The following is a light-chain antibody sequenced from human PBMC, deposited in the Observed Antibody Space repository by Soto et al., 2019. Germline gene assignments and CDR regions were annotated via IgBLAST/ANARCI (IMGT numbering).Light chain of an antibody. CDR3: QQRSNCEGLT. CDR1: QRVSSY. Sequence: EIVLTQSPATLSLSPGERATLSCRASQRVSSYLSWYQQKPGEASRLLIYDASNRATGIPARFSGSVSGTDFTLTIISLLPEDFAVYYSQQRSNCEGLTFGRGTKVEI. CDR2: DAS. J-gene: IGKJ4*01. V-gene: IGKV3-11*01.